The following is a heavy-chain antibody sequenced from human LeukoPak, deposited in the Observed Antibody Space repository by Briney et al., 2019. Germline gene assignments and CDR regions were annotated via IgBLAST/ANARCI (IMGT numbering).Heavy chain of an antibody. Sequence: GGSLRLSCAASGFTFSSYGMHWVRQAPGKGLEWVAFIRYDGSNKYYADSVKGRFTISRDNSKNTLYLQMNSLRGEDTAVYYWAKGYDFWSGYYCDYWGQGTLVTVSS. CDR1: GFTFSSYG. J-gene: IGHJ4*02. D-gene: IGHD3-3*01. V-gene: IGHV3-30*02. CDR2: IRYDGSNK. CDR3: AKGYDFWSGYYCDY.